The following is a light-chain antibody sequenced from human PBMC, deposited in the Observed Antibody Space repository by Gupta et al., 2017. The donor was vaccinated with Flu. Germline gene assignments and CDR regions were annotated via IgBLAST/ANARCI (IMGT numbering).Light chain of an antibody. J-gene: IGLJ2*01. CDR1: ALPKQY. CDR3: QSADSSGTEV. Sequence: SYELTQPPSVSVSPGQTARITCSGDALPKQYAYWYQQKPGQAPVLVIYKDSERPSGLPERFSGSSSGTTVTLTISGVQAEDEADYYCQSADSSGTEVFGGGTKLTVL. CDR2: KDS. V-gene: IGLV3-25*02.